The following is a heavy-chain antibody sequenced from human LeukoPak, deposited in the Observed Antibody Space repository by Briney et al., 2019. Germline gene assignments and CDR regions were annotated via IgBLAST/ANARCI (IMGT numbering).Heavy chain of an antibody. Sequence: GGSLRLSCAVSGFTCSSCWMNWVRQAPGKGREWVATVNEDGTANFYVDSVKGRFTIFRDNTRSSLDLQMNSLTVEDTAMYYCEAPATAWGQGTLVTVSS. CDR3: EAPATA. V-gene: IGHV3-7*01. J-gene: IGHJ5*02. CDR1: GFTCSSCW. CDR2: VNEDGTAN.